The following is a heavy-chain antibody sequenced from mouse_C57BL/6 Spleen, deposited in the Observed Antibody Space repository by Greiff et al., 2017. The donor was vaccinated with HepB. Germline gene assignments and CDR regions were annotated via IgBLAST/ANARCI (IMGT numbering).Heavy chain of an antibody. Sequence: VQLQQSGAELAKPGASVKLSCKASGYTFTSYWMHWVTQRPGQGLEWIGYINPSSGYTKYNQKVKDNATLTADTSSSTAYMQLSSLTYEDSSVDDWARSRAEGGYAMDYCGQGTSVTDAS. CDR2: INPSSGYT. CDR3: ARSRAEGGYAMDY. V-gene: IGHV1-7*01. J-gene: IGHJ4*01. CDR1: GYTFTSYW.